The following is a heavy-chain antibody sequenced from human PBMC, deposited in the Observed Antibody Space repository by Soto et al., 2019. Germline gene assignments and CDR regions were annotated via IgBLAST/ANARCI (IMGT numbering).Heavy chain of an antibody. Sequence: EVQLLESGGGLVQPGGSLRLSCAASGFTFNNYAMTWVRQAPGKGLEWVSPISGSDGSTDYADSVKGRFTISRDNSKNALYLQVSSLRAVDTALYYCVKDCTGATGPCMDGWGQGNTVTVSS. CDR1: GFTFNNYA. CDR2: ISGSDGST. V-gene: IGHV3-23*01. J-gene: IGHJ6*01. D-gene: IGHD2-8*02. CDR3: VKDCTGATGPCMDG.